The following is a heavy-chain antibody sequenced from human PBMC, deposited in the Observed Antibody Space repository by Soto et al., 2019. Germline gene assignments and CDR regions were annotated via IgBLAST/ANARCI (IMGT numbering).Heavy chain of an antibody. J-gene: IGHJ3*02. Sequence: GGSLRLSCAVSGFICISYDMSWVRPAPGKGLEWVSTILVGGSTHYEDSVKGRFTISRDTSKNTVYLQMNSLTAGDTAFYYCAKATATGGGAFEIYGQGTMVTVSS. D-gene: IGHD2-8*02. CDR3: AKATATGGGAFEI. CDR1: GFICISYD. CDR2: ILVGGST. V-gene: IGHV3-23*01.